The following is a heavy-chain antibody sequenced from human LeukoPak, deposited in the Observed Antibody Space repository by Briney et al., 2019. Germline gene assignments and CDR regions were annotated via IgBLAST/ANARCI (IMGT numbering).Heavy chain of an antibody. CDR1: GGSISSSSYY. Sequence: PSETLSLTCNVSGGSISSSSYYWGWIRQPPGKGLEWIGSIYHSGSTYYNPSLKSRVTISVDTSKNQFSLKLSSVTAADTAVYYCARVWCSSTSCYYFDYWGQGTLVTVSS. D-gene: IGHD2-2*01. CDR2: IYHSGST. CDR3: ARVWCSSTSCYYFDY. J-gene: IGHJ4*02. V-gene: IGHV4-39*07.